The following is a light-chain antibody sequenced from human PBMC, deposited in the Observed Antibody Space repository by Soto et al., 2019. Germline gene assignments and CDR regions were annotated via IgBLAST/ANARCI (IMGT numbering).Light chain of an antibody. Sequence: DIQMTQSTSTLSASVGDRVTISCRASQAISTLLAGYQQRPGKAPNLLIYNASSRESGVPSRFSGSGSGTEFTLTISSLQPDDFATYFCQQYSTSPWTFGQGTKVEVK. J-gene: IGKJ1*01. CDR3: QQYSTSPWT. CDR1: QAISTL. V-gene: IGKV1-5*03. CDR2: NAS.